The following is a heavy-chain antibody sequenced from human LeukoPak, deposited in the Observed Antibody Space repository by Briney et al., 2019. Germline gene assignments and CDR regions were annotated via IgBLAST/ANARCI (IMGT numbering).Heavy chain of an antibody. V-gene: IGHV4-39*07. J-gene: IGHJ4*02. CDR1: GGSISSGSYY. D-gene: IGHD1-14*01. Sequence: KTSETLSLTCTVSGGSISSGSYYWSWIRQPPGKGLEWIGEINHSGSTNYNPSLKSRVTISVDTSKNQFSLKLSSVTAADTAVYYCARLPLRQPDYFDYWGQGTLVTVSS. CDR3: ARLPLRQPDYFDY. CDR2: INHSGST.